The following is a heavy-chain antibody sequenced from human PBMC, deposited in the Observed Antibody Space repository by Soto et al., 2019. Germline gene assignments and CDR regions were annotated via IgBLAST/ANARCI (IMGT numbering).Heavy chain of an antibody. Sequence: SETLSLTCTVSGGSISSGGYYWSWIRQHPGKGLEWIGYIYYSGSTYYNPSLKSRVTISVDTSKNQFSLKLSSVTAADTAVYYCARGYYYDSSGYYPYFDYWGQGTLVTVSS. CDR3: ARGYYYDSSGYYPYFDY. CDR2: IYYSGST. V-gene: IGHV4-31*03. D-gene: IGHD3-22*01. CDR1: GGSISSGGYY. J-gene: IGHJ4*02.